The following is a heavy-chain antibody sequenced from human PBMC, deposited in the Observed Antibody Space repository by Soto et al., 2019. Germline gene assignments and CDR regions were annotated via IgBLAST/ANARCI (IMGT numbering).Heavy chain of an antibody. Sequence: SVKVSCKASGGTFSSYAISWVRQAPGQGLEWMGGIIPILGTANYAQKFQGRVTITADESTSTAYMELSSLRSEDTAVYYCARDGYYDSSGYYYRGAFDIWGQGTMVTVSS. CDR3: ARDGYYDSSGYYYRGAFDI. V-gene: IGHV1-69*13. D-gene: IGHD3-22*01. CDR1: GGTFSSYA. CDR2: IIPILGTA. J-gene: IGHJ3*02.